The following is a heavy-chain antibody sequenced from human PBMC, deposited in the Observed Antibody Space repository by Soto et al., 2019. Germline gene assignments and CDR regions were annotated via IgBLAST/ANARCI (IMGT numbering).Heavy chain of an antibody. CDR1: GFTFSSYS. D-gene: IGHD3-3*01. V-gene: IGHV3-21*01. CDR3: AKDPQYYDFWSGYPTHNWFDP. J-gene: IGHJ5*02. CDR2: ISSSSSYI. Sequence: PGGSLRLSCAASGFTFSSYSMNWVRQAPGKGLEWVSSISSSSSYIYYADSVKGRFTISRDNAKNSLYLQMNSLRAEDTAVYYCAKDPQYYDFWSGYPTHNWFDPWGQGTLVTVSS.